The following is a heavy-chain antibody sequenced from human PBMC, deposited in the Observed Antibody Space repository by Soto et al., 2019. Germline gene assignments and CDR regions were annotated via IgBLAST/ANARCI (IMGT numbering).Heavy chain of an antibody. CDR3: ARLPKLGYCSSTSCYEVYYYYYMDV. Sequence: GESLKISCKGSGYSFTSYWIGWVRQMPGKGLEWMGIIYPGGSDTRYSPSFQGQVTISADKSISTAYLQWSSLKASDTAMYYCARLPKLGYCSSTSCYEVYYYYYMDVWGKGTTVTVS. J-gene: IGHJ6*03. V-gene: IGHV5-51*01. D-gene: IGHD2-2*01. CDR1: GYSFTSYW. CDR2: IYPGGSDT.